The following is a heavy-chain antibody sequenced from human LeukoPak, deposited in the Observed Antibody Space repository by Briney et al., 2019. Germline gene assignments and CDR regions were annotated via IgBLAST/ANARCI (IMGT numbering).Heavy chain of an antibody. D-gene: IGHD6-13*01. CDR2: ISSSSSYI. J-gene: IGHJ4*02. Sequence: PGGSLRLSCAASGFTFSSYSMNWVRQAPGKGLEWVSSISSSSSYIYYADSVKGRFTISRDNAKNSLYLQMNSLRAEDTAVYYSARDKYAAAGTLGYWGQGTLVTVSS. V-gene: IGHV3-21*01. CDR1: GFTFSSYS. CDR3: ARDKYAAAGTLGY.